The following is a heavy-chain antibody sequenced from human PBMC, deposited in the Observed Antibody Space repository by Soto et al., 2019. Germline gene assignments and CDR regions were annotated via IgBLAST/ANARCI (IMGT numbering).Heavy chain of an antibody. CDR3: ASGDYRRSDYMDV. V-gene: IGHV1-46*03. CDR2: INPSGGST. Sequence: ASVKVSCKASGYRFTSYYRYWVRQAPGQGLEWMGIINPSGGSTGYAQKSQGRVTMTRDTSTSTVYMELSSLRSEDTAVYYCASGDYRRSDYMDVWGKGTTVTVSS. CDR1: GYRFTSYY. J-gene: IGHJ6*03. D-gene: IGHD4-17*01.